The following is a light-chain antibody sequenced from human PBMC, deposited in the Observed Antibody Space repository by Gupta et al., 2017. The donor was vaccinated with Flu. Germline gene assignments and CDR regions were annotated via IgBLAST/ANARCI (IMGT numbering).Light chain of an antibody. CDR3: FAHAGSGWV. V-gene: IGLV2-8*01. Sequence: SALTQPPSASGSPGQSVTISCTGTSSDIGGHNYVSWFQQHPGKAPKLTIYEVAKRPSGVPDRFSGSKSGNTASLTVSGLQAEDEADYYCFAHAGSGWVFGGGTKLTVL. CDR2: EVA. J-gene: IGLJ3*02. CDR1: SSDIGGHNY.